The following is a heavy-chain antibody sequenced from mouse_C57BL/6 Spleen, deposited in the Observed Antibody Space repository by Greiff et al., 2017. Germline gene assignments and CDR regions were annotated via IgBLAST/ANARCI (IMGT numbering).Heavy chain of an antibody. CDR3: ARSPDYYGNSYGYFDV. D-gene: IGHD1-1*01. J-gene: IGHJ1*03. V-gene: IGHV1-53*01. Sequence: QVQLQQPGPELVKPGASVKLSCKASGYTFTSYWMHWVKQRPGQGLEWIGKINPSNGGTNYNEKFKSKATLTVDKSSSTAYMQHSSLTSEDSAVYYCARSPDYYGNSYGYFDVWGTGTTVTVSS. CDR2: INPSNGGT. CDR1: GYTFTSYW.